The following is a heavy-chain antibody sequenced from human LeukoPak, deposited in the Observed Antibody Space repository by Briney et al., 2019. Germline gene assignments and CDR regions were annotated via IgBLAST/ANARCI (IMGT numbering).Heavy chain of an antibody. CDR3: ARANKYCGSTSCSSGDY. CDR1: GFTFNTYW. V-gene: IGHV3-7*01. J-gene: IGHJ4*02. CDR2: INQDGSEK. D-gene: IGHD2/OR15-2a*01. Sequence: PGGFLRLSCAASGFTFNTYWMTWVRQTPGRGLEWVAYINQDGSEKYYVDSVKGRFTISKDNAENSLYLQMNSLRVEDTAVYYCARANKYCGSTSCSSGDYWGQGTLATVSS.